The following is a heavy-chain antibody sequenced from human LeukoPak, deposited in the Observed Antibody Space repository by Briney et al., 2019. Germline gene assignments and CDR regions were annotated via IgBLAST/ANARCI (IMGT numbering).Heavy chain of an antibody. J-gene: IGHJ6*03. D-gene: IGHD2-15*01. CDR1: GGSFSGYY. Sequence: EASETLSLTCGVHGGSFSGYYWTWIRQAPGKGLELIGEINYLGTTSYNPSLKSRVTLSVDTSKNQFSLKLSSVTAADTAVYYCARAGLYCSGGSCYPLGYYMDVRGQGTTVTVSS. V-gene: IGHV4-34*01. CDR2: INYLGTT. CDR3: ARAGLYCSGGSCYPLGYYMDV.